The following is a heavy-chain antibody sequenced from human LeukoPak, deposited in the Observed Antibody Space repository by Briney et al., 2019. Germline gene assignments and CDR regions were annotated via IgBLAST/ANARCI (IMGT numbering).Heavy chain of an antibody. Sequence: GGSLRLSCAASGLTFSDYYMSWIRQAPGKGLEWVSYISSSGSTIYYADSVKGRFTISRDNAKNSLYLQMNSLRAEETAVYYCARDRGGSSFAFDYWGQGTLVTVSS. CDR3: ARDRGGSSFAFDY. V-gene: IGHV3-11*04. CDR1: GLTFSDYY. CDR2: ISSSGSTI. J-gene: IGHJ4*02. D-gene: IGHD1-26*01.